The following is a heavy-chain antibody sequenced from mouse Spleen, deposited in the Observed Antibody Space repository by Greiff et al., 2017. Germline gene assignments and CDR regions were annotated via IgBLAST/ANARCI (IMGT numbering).Heavy chain of an antibody. CDR2: ISSGGGNT. D-gene: IGHD2-3*01. Sequence: EVQLVESGGGLVKPGGSLKLSCAASGFTFSSYTMSWVRQTPAKRLEWVATISSGGGNTYYPDSVKGRFTISRDNARNTLYLQMSSLRSEDTAMYYCARGPDGSPFAYWGQGTLVTVSA. CDR3: ARGPDGSPFAY. V-gene: IGHV5-9*04. CDR1: GFTFSSYT. J-gene: IGHJ3*01.